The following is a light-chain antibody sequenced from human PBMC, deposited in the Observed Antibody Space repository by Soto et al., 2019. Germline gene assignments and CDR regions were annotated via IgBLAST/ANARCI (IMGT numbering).Light chain of an antibody. CDR1: SSDVGGYNY. CDR3: SSYTSSSIDYV. Sequence: QSALTQPASVSGSPGQSITISCTGTSSDVGGYNYVSWYQQHPGKAPKLMLYEVSNRPSGVSNRFSGSKSGNTASLTISGLQAEDEADYYCSSYTSSSIDYVFGTGTKGTVL. V-gene: IGLV2-14*01. J-gene: IGLJ1*01. CDR2: EVS.